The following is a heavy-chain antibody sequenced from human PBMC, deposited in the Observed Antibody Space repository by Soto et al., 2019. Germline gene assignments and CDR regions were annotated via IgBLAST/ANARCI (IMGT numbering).Heavy chain of an antibody. V-gene: IGHV3-23*01. CDR2: ISGSGGST. CDR1: RFTFSSYA. Sequence: GGSLRLSCAASRFTFSSYAMSWVRQAPGKGLEWVSAISGSGGSTYYADSVKGRFTISRDNSKNTLYLQMNSLRAEDTAVYYCAKAGQLLWFGESYFDYWGQGTLVTVSS. CDR3: AKAGQLLWFGESYFDY. J-gene: IGHJ4*02. D-gene: IGHD3-10*01.